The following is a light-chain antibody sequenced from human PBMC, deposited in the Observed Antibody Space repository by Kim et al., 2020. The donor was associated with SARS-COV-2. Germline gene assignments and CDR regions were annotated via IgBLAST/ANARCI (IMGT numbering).Light chain of an antibody. CDR3: QQYNSYPLT. J-gene: IGKJ4*01. CDR1: QSISSW. V-gene: IGKV1-5*03. CDR2: KAS. Sequence: SSVGDRVTITCRASQSISSWLAWYQQKPGKAPKLLIYKASSLESGVPSRFSGSGSGTEFTLTISSLQPDDFATYYCQQYNSYPLTFGGGTKLEI.